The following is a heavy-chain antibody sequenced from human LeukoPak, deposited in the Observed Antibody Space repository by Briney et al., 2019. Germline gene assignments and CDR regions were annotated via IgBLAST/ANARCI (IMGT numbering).Heavy chain of an antibody. J-gene: IGHJ4*02. CDR2: IYYTGST. CDR1: GGSMSTYY. CDR3: AGMRITTPTVRTLDY. V-gene: IGHV4-59*01. Sequence: SETLSPTRTVSGGSMSTYYWTWIRQPPGKGLEWIGFIYYTGSTNYNPSLKSRVTISVDTPKNQFSLKLSSVTAADTAVYYCAGMRITTPTVRTLDYWGQGTLVTVSS. D-gene: IGHD1-14*01.